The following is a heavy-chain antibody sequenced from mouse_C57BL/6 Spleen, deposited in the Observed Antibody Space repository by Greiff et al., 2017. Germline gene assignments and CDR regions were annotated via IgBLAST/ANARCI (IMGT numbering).Heavy chain of an antibody. D-gene: IGHD1-1*01. CDR3: ARCYYSSNWYFDV. J-gene: IGHJ1*03. CDR2: INPSNGGT. Sequence: VQLQQPGTELVKPGASGYTFTSYWMHWVKQRPGQGLEWIGNINPSNGGTNYNEKFKSKATLTVDKSSSTAYMQLSSLTSEDSAVYYCARCYYSSNWYFDVWGTGTTVTVSS. CDR1: GYTFTSYW. V-gene: IGHV1-53*01.